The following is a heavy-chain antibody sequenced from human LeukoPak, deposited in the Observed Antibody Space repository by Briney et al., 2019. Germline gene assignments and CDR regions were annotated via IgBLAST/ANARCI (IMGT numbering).Heavy chain of an antibody. J-gene: IGHJ4*02. V-gene: IGHV1-69*10. Sequence: GASVTVSCKASGGTFSSYAISWVRQAPGQGLEWMGGIIPILGIANYAQKFQGRVTITADKSTSTAYMELSSLRSEDTAVYYCARLPGYCSGGSCYWTDYWGQGTLVTVSS. D-gene: IGHD2-15*01. CDR3: ARLPGYCSGGSCYWTDY. CDR1: GGTFSSYA. CDR2: IIPILGIA.